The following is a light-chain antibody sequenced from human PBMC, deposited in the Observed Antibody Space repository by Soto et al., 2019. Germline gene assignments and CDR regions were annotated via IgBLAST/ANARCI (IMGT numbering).Light chain of an antibody. CDR1: QSISSW. CDR2: KAS. Sequence: DIQLNQSHSTLSASVRARVTIPCRASQSISSWLAWYQQKPGQAPKLLIYKASSLESGVPSRFSGSGSGTEFTLTINSLQPEDFATYYCQQHNSSPWTFGQATKVDI. V-gene: IGKV1-5*03. J-gene: IGKJ1*01. CDR3: QQHNSSPWT.